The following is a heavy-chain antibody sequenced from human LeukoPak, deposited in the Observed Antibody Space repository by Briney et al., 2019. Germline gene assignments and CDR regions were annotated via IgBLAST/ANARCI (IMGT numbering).Heavy chain of an antibody. J-gene: IGHJ4*02. D-gene: IGHD5-18*01. CDR3: ARGVVDTAMAGDY. CDR2: INSDGSST. CDR1: GFTFSSYW. V-gene: IGHV3-74*01. Sequence: GGSLRLSCAASGFTFSSYWMHWVRQAPGKGLVWVSRINSDGSSTSYADSVKGRFTISRDNAKNTLYLQMNSLRAEDTAVYYCARGVVDTAMAGDYWGQGTLVTVSS.